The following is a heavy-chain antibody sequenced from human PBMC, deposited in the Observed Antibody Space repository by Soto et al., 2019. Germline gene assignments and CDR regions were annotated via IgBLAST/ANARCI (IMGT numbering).Heavy chain of an antibody. V-gene: IGHV3-48*03. CDR2: ISSSGSTI. CDR3: ARDYYYYDSSGYYLYDAFDI. J-gene: IGHJ3*02. Sequence: GESLRLSCAASGFTFSSYEMNWVRQAPGKGLEWVSYISSSGSTIYYADSVKGRFTISRDNAKNSLYLQMNSLRAEDTAVYYCARDYYYYDSSGYYLYDAFDIWGQGTMVTVSS. D-gene: IGHD3-22*01. CDR1: GFTFSSYE.